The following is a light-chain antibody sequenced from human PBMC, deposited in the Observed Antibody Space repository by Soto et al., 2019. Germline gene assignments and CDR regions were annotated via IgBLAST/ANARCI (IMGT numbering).Light chain of an antibody. V-gene: IGKV3-20*01. Sequence: EIVLTQSPGTLSSSPGERATLSCRASQTVTSNYLAWYQQKPGQAHRLLFFGAYIRATGLPDRFSGGGSGTDFTLTISRLGPEDFAVYYCRQYGRSPGTFGQGTKVEVK. CDR3: RQYGRSPGT. CDR2: GAY. CDR1: QTVTSNY. J-gene: IGKJ1*01.